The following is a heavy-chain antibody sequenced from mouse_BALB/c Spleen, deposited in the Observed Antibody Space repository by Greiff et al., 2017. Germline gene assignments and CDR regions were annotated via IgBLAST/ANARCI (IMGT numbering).Heavy chain of an antibody. CDR1: GYTFTDYE. D-gene: IGHD1-1*01. CDR2: IDPETGGT. V-gene: IGHV1-15*01. Sequence: QVQLQQSGAELVRPGASVTLSCKASGYTFTDYEMHWVKQTPVHGLEWIGAIDPETGGTAYNQKFTGKATLTADKSSSTAYMELRSLTSEDSAVYYCTEIYYGTAMDYWGQGTSVTVSS. CDR3: TEIYYGTAMDY. J-gene: IGHJ4*01.